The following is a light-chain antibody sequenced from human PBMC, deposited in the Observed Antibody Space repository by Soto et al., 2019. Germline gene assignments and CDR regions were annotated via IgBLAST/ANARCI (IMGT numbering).Light chain of an antibody. CDR1: QSVSSNL. V-gene: IGKV3-20*01. J-gene: IGKJ4*01. CDR3: WQYGRSLEFA. Sequence: EIVLTHSPGTLSLSPGERATLSFSSSQSVSSNLLAWYQEKPGQAPRLLIYGASSRATGIPDRFSGSGSGTDFTLTISRLEPEDFAVYYCWQYGRSLEFAFGGGTKVDIK. CDR2: GAS.